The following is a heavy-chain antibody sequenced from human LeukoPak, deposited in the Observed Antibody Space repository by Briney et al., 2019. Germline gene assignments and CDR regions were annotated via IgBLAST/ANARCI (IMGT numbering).Heavy chain of an antibody. V-gene: IGHV3-21*01. J-gene: IGHJ4*02. CDR2: ISSSSSYI. CDR3: ARDTRYCTNGVCYKVTDY. CDR1: GFTFSSYS. D-gene: IGHD2-8*01. Sequence: PGGSLRLSCAASGFTFSSYSMTWVRQAPGKGLEWVSSISSSSSYIYYADSVKGRFTISRDNAKNSLYLQMNSLRAEDTAVYYCARDTRYCTNGVCYKVTDYWGQGTLVTVSS.